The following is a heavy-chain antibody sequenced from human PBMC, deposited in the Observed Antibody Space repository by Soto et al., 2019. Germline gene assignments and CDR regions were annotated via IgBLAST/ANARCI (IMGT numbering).Heavy chain of an antibody. CDR1: GYTFTSYY. CDR2: INPSGGST. V-gene: IGHV1-46*01. Sequence: ASVKVSCKASGYTFTSYYMHWVRQAPGQGLGWMGIINPSGGSTSYAQKFQGRVTMTRDTSTSTVYMELSSLRSEDTAVYYCARDRAIFGVPLNWFDPWGQGTLVTVSS. D-gene: IGHD3-3*01. CDR3: ARDRAIFGVPLNWFDP. J-gene: IGHJ5*02.